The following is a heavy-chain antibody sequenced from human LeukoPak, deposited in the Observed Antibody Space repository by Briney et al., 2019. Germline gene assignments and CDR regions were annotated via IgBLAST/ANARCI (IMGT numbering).Heavy chain of an antibody. Sequence: SETLSLTCSVSGGSISSSSYYWGWIRQPPGKGLKWIASIYESRSTYYNPYLKSRLTISVDTSKNQFSLKLTSVTAADTAIYYCARPYHYDSGSRGTAFDIWGQGTMVTVSS. D-gene: IGHD3-10*01. V-gene: IGHV4-39*01. CDR3: ARPYHYDSGSRGTAFDI. CDR1: GGSISSSSYY. CDR2: IYESRST. J-gene: IGHJ3*02.